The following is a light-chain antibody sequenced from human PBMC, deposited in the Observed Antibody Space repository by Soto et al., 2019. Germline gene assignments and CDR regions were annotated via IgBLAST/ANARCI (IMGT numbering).Light chain of an antibody. CDR1: QSVSIN. V-gene: IGKV3-15*01. CDR2: GAS. Sequence: EIVMTQSPATLSVSPGERAILSCRASQSVSINLAWYQQKPGQAPRLFIYGASTRATGVPARFSGSGSGTEFTLAISSLQSEDFAVYFCQQYHDRWTFGQGTQVEVK. J-gene: IGKJ1*01. CDR3: QQYHDRWT.